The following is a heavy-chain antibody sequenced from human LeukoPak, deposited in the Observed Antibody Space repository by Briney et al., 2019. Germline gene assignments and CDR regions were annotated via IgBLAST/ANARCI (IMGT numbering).Heavy chain of an antibody. CDR1: GFTVSSNY. Sequence: SGRSLRLSCAASGFTVSSNYMSWVRQAPGKGLEWASVIYSGGSTYYADSVKGRFTISRDNSKNTLYLQMNSLRAEDTAVYYCARDRPYYGSGSYDYYYYMDVWGKGTTVTVSS. V-gene: IGHV3-53*01. D-gene: IGHD3-10*01. CDR3: ARDRPYYGSGSYDYYYYMDV. J-gene: IGHJ6*03. CDR2: IYSGGST.